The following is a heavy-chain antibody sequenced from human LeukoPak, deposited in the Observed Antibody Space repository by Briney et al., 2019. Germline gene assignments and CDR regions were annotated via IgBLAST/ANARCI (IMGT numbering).Heavy chain of an antibody. CDR3: ARAIPVRGYYYYGMDV. CDR2: ISYDGSNK. J-gene: IGHJ6*02. Sequence: PGGSLRLSCAASGFTFSSYGMHWVRQAPGKGLEWVAVISYDGSNKYYADSVKGRFTISRDNSKNTLYLQMNSLRAEDTAVYYCARAIPVRGYYYYGMDVWGQGTTVTVSS. D-gene: IGHD2-2*02. V-gene: IGHV3-30*03. CDR1: GFTFSSYG.